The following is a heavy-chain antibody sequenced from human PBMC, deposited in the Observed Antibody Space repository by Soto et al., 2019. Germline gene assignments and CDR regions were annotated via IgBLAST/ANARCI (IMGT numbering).Heavy chain of an antibody. CDR2: INPNSGGT. V-gene: IGHV1-2*04. CDR3: ATQGGYSYGLEYYFDY. CDR1: GDTFTGYY. J-gene: IGHJ4*02. D-gene: IGHD5-18*01. Sequence: QVQLVQSGAEVKKPGASVKVSCKASGDTFTGYYMHWVRQAPGQGLEWMGWINPNSGGTNYAQKFQGWVTMTRDTSISTAYMELSRLTSDDTAVYYCATQGGYSYGLEYYFDYWGQGTLVTVSS.